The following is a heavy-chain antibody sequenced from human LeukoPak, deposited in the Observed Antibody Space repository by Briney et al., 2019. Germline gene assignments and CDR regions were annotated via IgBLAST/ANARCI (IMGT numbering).Heavy chain of an antibody. CDR3: ARDEGFLTMDV. CDR2: ISSSGSTI. CDR1: GFTFSSYE. V-gene: IGHV3-48*03. Sequence: LPWGALRLSCAASGFTFSSYEMNWVRQAPGKGLEWVSYISSSGSTIYYADSVKGRFTISRDNAKNSLYLQMNSLRAEDTAVYCCARDEGFLTMDVWGQGTTVTVSS. J-gene: IGHJ6*02. D-gene: IGHD3-10*01.